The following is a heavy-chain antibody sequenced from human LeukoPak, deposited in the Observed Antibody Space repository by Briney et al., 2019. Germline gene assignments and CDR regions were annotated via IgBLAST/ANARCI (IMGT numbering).Heavy chain of an antibody. Sequence: ASVKVSCKASGYTFTNYYMHWVRQAPGQGLEWMGIINPSDGKTSYAQKFQGRVTMTRDTSTSTVYMELSSLRSEDTAVYYCARWPPTVNGWFDPWGQGTLVTVSS. J-gene: IGHJ5*02. CDR2: INPSDGKT. D-gene: IGHD4-17*01. CDR1: GYTFTNYY. CDR3: ARWPPTVNGWFDP. V-gene: IGHV1-46*01.